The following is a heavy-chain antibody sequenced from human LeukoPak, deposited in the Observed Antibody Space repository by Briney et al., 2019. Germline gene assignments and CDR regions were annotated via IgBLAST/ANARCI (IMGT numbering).Heavy chain of an antibody. V-gene: IGHV4-38-2*02. Sequence: PSETLSLTCTVSGYSISSGYYWGWIRQPPGRGLEWIGSIYHSGSSYYNPSLKSRVTISIDTSKNQFSLRLSSVTATDTAVYYCAGGGAGYFDYWGQGTLVTVSS. J-gene: IGHJ4*02. CDR3: AGGGAGYFDY. CDR2: IYHSGSS. D-gene: IGHD4-23*01. CDR1: GYSISSGYY.